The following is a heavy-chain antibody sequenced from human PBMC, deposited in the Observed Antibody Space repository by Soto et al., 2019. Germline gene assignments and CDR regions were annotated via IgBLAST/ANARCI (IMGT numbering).Heavy chain of an antibody. J-gene: IGHJ4*02. CDR2: ISSYNGNT. V-gene: IGHV1-18*01. CDR3: AREYLHYFDY. Sequence: QVQLVQSGADVKKPGASVKVSCKASGYTFTSYGISWVRQAPGQGLEWMGWISSYNGNTNYAQKLQGTVTMTPATSTSPPYMELRSLSSDDTAVYYCAREYLHYFDYWGQGTLVTVSS. CDR1: GYTFTSYG.